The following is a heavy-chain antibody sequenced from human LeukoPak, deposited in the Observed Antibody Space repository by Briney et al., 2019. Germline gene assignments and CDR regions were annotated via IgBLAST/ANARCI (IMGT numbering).Heavy chain of an antibody. CDR2: IWYDGSNK. J-gene: IGHJ4*02. Sequence: GGSLRLSCAASGFTFSSYGMHWVRQAPGKGLEWVAVIWYDGSNKYYADSVKGRFTISRDNSKNTLYLQMNSLRAEDTAVYYCARGGGYDILTGYPLRHALLDYWGQGTLVTVSS. CDR1: GFTFSSYG. D-gene: IGHD3-9*01. CDR3: ARGGGYDILTGYPLRHALLDY. V-gene: IGHV3-33*01.